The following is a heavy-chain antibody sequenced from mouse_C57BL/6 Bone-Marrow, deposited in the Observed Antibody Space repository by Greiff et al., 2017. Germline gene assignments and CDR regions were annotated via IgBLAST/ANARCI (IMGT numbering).Heavy chain of an antibody. Sequence: QVQLQQSGAELMKPGASVKLSCKATGYTFTGYWIEWVKQRPGHGLEWIGEILPGGGDTKYNEKFKGKATFTADTSSNTAYMQLSSLTTEDSAIYYCARNYYYGSSYGYFDVWGTGTTVTGSS. D-gene: IGHD1-1*01. CDR2: ILPGGGDT. CDR3: ARNYYYGSSYGYFDV. V-gene: IGHV1-9*01. CDR1: GYTFTGYW. J-gene: IGHJ1*03.